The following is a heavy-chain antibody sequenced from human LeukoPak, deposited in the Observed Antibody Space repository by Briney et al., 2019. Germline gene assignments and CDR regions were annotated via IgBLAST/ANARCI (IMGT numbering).Heavy chain of an antibody. J-gene: IGHJ5*02. V-gene: IGHV4-59*08. CDR3: ARGYSSSWYFNWFDP. CDR1: GGSISSHY. Sequence: SETLSLTCNVSGGSISSHYWSWIRQPPGKGLEWIGNIYHSGSTFYNPSLKSRVTISVDTSKNQFSLKLSSVTAADTAVYYCARGYSSSWYFNWFDPWGQGTLVTVST. CDR2: IYHSGST. D-gene: IGHD6-13*01.